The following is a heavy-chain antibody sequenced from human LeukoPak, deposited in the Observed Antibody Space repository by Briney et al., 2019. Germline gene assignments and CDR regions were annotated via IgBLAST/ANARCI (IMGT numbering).Heavy chain of an antibody. CDR3: ARVQRRRYNWNDAGDY. CDR1: GGSFSGYY. V-gene: IGHV4-34*01. D-gene: IGHD1-1*01. CDR2: INHSGST. Sequence: PSETLSLTCAVYGGSFSGYYWSWIRQPPGKGLEWIGEINHSGSTNYNPSLKSRVTISVDTSKNQFSLKLSSVTAADTAVYYCARVQRRRYNWNDAGDYWGQGTLVTVSS. J-gene: IGHJ4*02.